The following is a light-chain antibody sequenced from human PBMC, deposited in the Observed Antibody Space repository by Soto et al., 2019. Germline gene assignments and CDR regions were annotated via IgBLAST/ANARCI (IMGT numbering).Light chain of an antibody. CDR2: AAS. CDR1: QVIGSW. V-gene: IGKV1-12*01. Sequence: DIQMTQSPSSLSASVGDRVTITCRASQVIGSWLAWYQQKPGKAPKLLIYAASSLQNGVPSRFSGSGSGTDFTLTISSLQPEDFATYYCQQANTFIGITFGGGTKVEIK. J-gene: IGKJ4*01. CDR3: QQANTFIGIT.